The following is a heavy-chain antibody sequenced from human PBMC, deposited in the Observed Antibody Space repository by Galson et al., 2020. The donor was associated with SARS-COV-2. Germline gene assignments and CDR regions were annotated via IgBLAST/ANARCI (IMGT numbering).Heavy chain of an antibody. CDR1: GTSISSGSYS. J-gene: IGHJ3*02. CDR2: ISHSGGT. D-gene: IGHD4-17*01. CDR3: ARLHYGEYAPEAFDI. V-gene: IGHV4-30-2*01. Sequence: TLSLTCAVSGTSISSGSYSWNWIRQPPGKGLEWIGYISHSGGTYYNPSLKSRVTILGDRSKNQFSLRLSSVTAADTAVYYCARLHYGEYAPEAFDIWGPGTRVTVAS.